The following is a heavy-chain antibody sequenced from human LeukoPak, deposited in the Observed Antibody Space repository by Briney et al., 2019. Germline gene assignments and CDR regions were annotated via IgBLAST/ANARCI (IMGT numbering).Heavy chain of an antibody. CDR1: GYTFTGYY. Sequence: SVKVSCKASGYTFTGYYMHWVRQAPGQGLEWMGRIIPILGIANYAQKFQGRVTITADKSTSTAYMELSSLRSEDTAVYYCARAVDSSGYNYYFDYWGQGTLVTVSS. CDR3: ARAVDSSGYNYYFDY. CDR2: IIPILGIA. J-gene: IGHJ4*02. V-gene: IGHV1-69*04. D-gene: IGHD3-22*01.